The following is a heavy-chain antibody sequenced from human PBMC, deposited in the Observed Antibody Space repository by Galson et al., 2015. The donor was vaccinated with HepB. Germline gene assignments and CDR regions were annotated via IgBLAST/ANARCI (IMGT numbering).Heavy chain of an antibody. Sequence: SLRLSCAASGFTFSNYGMHWVRQAPGKGLEWVAVVSYDGNNEYYAASVKGRFTISRDNSKNTLFLEMSSLTPEDTALYYCAKDIKGGTVTIDYWGQGTLVTVSS. V-gene: IGHV3-30*18. CDR1: GFTFSNYG. D-gene: IGHD1-26*01. CDR3: AKDIKGGTVTIDY. CDR2: VSYDGNNE. J-gene: IGHJ4*02.